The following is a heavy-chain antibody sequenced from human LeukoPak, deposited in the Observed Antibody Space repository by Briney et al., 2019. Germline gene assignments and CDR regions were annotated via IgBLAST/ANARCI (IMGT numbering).Heavy chain of an antibody. D-gene: IGHD3-3*01. CDR1: GFTFDDYA. Sequence: QAGGSLRLSCAASGFTFDDYAMHWVRQAPGKGLEWVSGISWNSGSIGYADSVKGRFTISRDNAKNSLYLQMNSLRAEDTAVYYCARDSVVRVERADYWGQGTLVTVSS. CDR3: ARDSVVRVERADY. CDR2: ISWNSGSI. V-gene: IGHV3-9*01. J-gene: IGHJ4*02.